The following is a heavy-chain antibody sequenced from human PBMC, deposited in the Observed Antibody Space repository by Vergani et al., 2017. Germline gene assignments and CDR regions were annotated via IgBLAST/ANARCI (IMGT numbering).Heavy chain of an antibody. Sequence: QVTLRESGPALVKPTQTLTLTCTFSGFLHSTSGMCVTWIRQPPGKALEWLARIDWDDDKCYSTSLKTRLTISKDTSKNQVVLTMTNMDPVDTATYYCARIRRMRVVGATTDYFDYWGQGTLVTVSS. CDR3: ARIRRMRVVGATTDYFDY. CDR1: GFLHSTSGMC. CDR2: IDWDDDK. D-gene: IGHD1-26*01. J-gene: IGHJ4*02. V-gene: IGHV2-70*15.